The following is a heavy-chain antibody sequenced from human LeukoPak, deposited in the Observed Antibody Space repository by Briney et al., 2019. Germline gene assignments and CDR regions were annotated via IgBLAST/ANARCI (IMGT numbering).Heavy chain of an antibody. CDR1: GGTFSSYA. CDR2: IIPIFGTA. D-gene: IGHD4-11*01. V-gene: IGHV1-69*13. J-gene: IGHJ5*02. CDR3: ARGTYSNYEGWFDP. Sequence: SVKVSCKASGGTFSSYAISWARQAPGQGLEWMGGIIPIFGTANYAQKFQGRVTITADESTSTAYMELSSLRSEDTAVYYCARGTYSNYEGWFDPWGQGTLVTVSS.